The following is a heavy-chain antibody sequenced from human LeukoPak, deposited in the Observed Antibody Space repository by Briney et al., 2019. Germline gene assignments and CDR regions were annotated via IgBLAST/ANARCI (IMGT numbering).Heavy chain of an antibody. CDR3: ARDISLMYSSGYYRSGAFDI. CDR1: GFTFSSYG. Sequence: GGSLRLSCAASGFTFSSYGMHWVRQAPGKGLEWVAVIWYDGSNKYYADSVKGRFTISRDNSKNTLYLQMNSLRAEDTAVYYCARDISLMYSSGYYRSGAFDIWGQGTMVTVSS. CDR2: IWYDGSNK. V-gene: IGHV3-33*01. D-gene: IGHD3-22*01. J-gene: IGHJ3*02.